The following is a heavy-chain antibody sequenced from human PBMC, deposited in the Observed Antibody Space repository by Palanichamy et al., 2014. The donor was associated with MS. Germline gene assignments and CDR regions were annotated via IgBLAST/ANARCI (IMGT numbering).Heavy chain of an antibody. D-gene: IGHD3-22*01. CDR1: GFTFSNYA. J-gene: IGHJ4*02. Sequence: EVQLLESGGGFVQPGGSLRLSCAASGFTFSNYAMSWVRQAPGKGLEWVSTISGSGDSTYYADSVKGRLTISRDNSKTTLYLQMNSLRADDTAMYYCAKDRDSSAYRGTDYWGQGTLVTVSS. CDR3: AKDRDSSAYRGTDY. CDR2: ISGSGDST. V-gene: IGHV3-23*01.